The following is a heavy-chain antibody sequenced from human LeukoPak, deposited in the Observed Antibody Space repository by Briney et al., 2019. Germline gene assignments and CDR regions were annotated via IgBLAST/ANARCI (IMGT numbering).Heavy chain of an antibody. V-gene: IGHV3-21*01. D-gene: IGHD5-12*01. CDR1: GFTFYNYG. Sequence: GGSLRLSCAVSGFTFYNYGMSWVRQAPGKGLEWVSSISSSSSYIYYSDSVKGRFTISRDNAKNSLYLQMNSLRAEDTAVYYCARVKEASAFDIWGQGTMVTVSS. CDR2: ISSSSSYI. CDR3: ARVKEASAFDI. J-gene: IGHJ3*02.